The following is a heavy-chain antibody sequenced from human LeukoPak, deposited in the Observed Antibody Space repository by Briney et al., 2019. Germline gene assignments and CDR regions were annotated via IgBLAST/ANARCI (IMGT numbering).Heavy chain of an antibody. J-gene: IGHJ5*02. D-gene: IGHD3-3*01. CDR3: ARTGPGTFGVVRWSWFDP. CDR2: IWYDGSNK. Sequence: GGSLRLSCAASGFTFSSYGMHWVRQAPGKGLEWVAVIWYDGSNKYYADSVKGRFTISRDNSKNTLYLQMNSLRAEDTAVYYCARTGPGTFGVVRWSWFDPWGQGTLVTVSS. V-gene: IGHV3-33*01. CDR1: GFTFSSYG.